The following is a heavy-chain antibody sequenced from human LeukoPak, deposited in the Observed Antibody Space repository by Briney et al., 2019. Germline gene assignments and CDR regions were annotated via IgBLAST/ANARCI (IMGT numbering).Heavy chain of an antibody. CDR3: ASRSAYCGGDCYRDY. V-gene: IGHV3-23*01. CDR2: ISGSGGST. J-gene: IGHJ4*02. D-gene: IGHD2-21*02. CDR1: GVTFSSYA. Sequence: PGGSLRLSCEASGVTFSSYAMSWVRQAPGKGLEWVSAISGSGGSTYYADSVKGRFTISRDNSKNTLYLQMNSLRAEDTAVYYCASRSAYCGGDCYRDYWGQGTLVTVSS.